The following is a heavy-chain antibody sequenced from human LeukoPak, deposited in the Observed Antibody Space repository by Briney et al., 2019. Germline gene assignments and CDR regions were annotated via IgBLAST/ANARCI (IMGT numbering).Heavy chain of an antibody. CDR3: AKDQGGYSAYGHLAY. V-gene: IGHV3-23*01. Sequence: PVGSLRLSCAASGFTFSSYAMSGVRQAPGKGVEWVSGICATGVNTFYGDSVKGRFTMSRDNSKNTLYLRMDSLRAEDTAVYYCAKDQGGYSAYGHLAYWGQGTLVTVSS. CDR2: ICATGVNT. CDR1: GFTFSSYA. J-gene: IGHJ4*02. D-gene: IGHD5-12*01.